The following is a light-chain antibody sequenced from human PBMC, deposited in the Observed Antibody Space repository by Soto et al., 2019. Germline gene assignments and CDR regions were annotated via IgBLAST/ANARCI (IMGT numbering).Light chain of an antibody. CDR2: DVS. CDR1: SSDVDGFIF. V-gene: IGLV2-14*01. J-gene: IGLJ1*01. CDR3: VSYTTSASYV. Sequence: QSVLTQPASVSGSPGQSITISCTGTSSDVDGFIFVSWYQQHPGRAPKLMIYDVSNRPSGVSNRFSGSKSGNTASLTISGLQADDDADYYCVSYTTSASYVFGTGTRSPS.